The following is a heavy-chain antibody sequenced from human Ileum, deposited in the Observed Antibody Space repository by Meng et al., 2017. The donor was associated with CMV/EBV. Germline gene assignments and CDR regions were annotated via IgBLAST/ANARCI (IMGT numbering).Heavy chain of an antibody. CDR3: ARDCCSFRSWFDP. J-gene: IGHJ5*02. V-gene: IGHV4-39*07. Sequence: QLQLQQSGPGLVKPSETLSPPGPVSGASITRDSFYWGWIRQPPGKGLEWIASIDYIGRTYYNPSLKSRVTISVDTSKNQFSLELKSVTAADTAVYYCARDCCSFRSWFDPWGQGTLVTVSS. CDR1: GASITRDSFY. CDR2: IDYIGRT. D-gene: IGHD2-15*01.